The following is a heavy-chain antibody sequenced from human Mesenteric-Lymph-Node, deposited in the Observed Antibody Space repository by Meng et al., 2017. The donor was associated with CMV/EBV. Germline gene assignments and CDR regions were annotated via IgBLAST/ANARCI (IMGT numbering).Heavy chain of an antibody. V-gene: IGHV1-2*02. Sequence: ASVKVSCKASGYTFSSYGINWVRQAPGQGLEWMGWINVNSGGTTYAQKFQGSVTMTRDTSMTTAYMELTRLKSDDTAIYYCARRGAVGGSFDFWGQGTLVTVSS. CDR3: ARRGAVGGSFDF. CDR1: GYTFSSYG. J-gene: IGHJ4*02. D-gene: IGHD6-25*01. CDR2: INVNSGGT.